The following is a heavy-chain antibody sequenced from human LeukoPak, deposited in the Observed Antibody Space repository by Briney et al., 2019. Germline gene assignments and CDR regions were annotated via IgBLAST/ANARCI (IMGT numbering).Heavy chain of an antibody. J-gene: IGHJ6*02. Sequence: ASVKVSCKVSGYTLTELSMHRVRQAPGKGLEWMGGFDPEDGETIYAQKFQGRVTMTEDTSTDTAYMELSSLRSEDTAVYYCATAMVVAATGYYGMDVWGQGTTVTVSS. D-gene: IGHD2-15*01. CDR2: FDPEDGET. CDR1: GYTLTELS. V-gene: IGHV1-24*01. CDR3: ATAMVVAATGYYGMDV.